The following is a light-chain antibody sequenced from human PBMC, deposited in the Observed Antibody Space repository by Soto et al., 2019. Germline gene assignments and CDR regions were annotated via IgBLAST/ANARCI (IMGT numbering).Light chain of an antibody. Sequence: QSALTQPASVSGSPGQSITISCTGTSSDVGGYNYVSWYQQHPGKVPKLMIYEVRYRPSGISTRFSGSKSGNTASLTISGLQDEDEADYYCSSYTSSNTYVFGSGTKLTVL. CDR2: EVR. V-gene: IGLV2-14*01. CDR1: SSDVGGYNY. J-gene: IGLJ1*01. CDR3: SSYTSSNTYV.